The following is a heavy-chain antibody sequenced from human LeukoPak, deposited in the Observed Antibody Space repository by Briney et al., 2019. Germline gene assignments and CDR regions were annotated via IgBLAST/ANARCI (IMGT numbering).Heavy chain of an antibody. V-gene: IGHV3-23*01. CDR1: GFTFSSYA. D-gene: IGHD2-8*01. Sequence: GGSLRLSCAASGFTFSSYAMSWVRQAPGKGLEWVSAISGSGGSTYYADSVKGRFTISRDNSKTTLFLHMNGLRAEDTAVYYCAKDPDCTSGVCYTFFDYWGQGTLVTVSS. CDR3: AKDPDCTSGVCYTFFDY. CDR2: ISGSGGST. J-gene: IGHJ4*02.